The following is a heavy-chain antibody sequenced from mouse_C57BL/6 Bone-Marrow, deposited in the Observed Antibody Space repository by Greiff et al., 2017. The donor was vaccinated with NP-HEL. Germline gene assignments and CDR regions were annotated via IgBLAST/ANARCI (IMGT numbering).Heavy chain of an antibody. V-gene: IGHV1-69*01. J-gene: IGHJ3*01. Sequence: QVQLQQPGAELVMPGASVKLSCKASGYTFTSYWMHWVKQRPGQGLEWIGEIDPSDSYTNYNQKFKGKSTLTVDKSSSTAYMQLISLTSEDPAVYYCAIHSPAWFADWGQGTLVTVSA. CDR3: AIHSPAWFAD. CDR2: IDPSDSYT. CDR1: GYTFTSYW. D-gene: IGHD3-1*01.